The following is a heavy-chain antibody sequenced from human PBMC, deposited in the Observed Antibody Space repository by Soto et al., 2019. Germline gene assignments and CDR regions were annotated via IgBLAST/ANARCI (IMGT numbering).Heavy chain of an antibody. V-gene: IGHV1-69*13. J-gene: IGHJ3*02. CDR2: IIAIFGPA. CDR3: AGLVASLFRATSSLGGVICYVASDI. CDR1: GGTFSSYA. Sequence: GASVNVPCKASGGTFSSYAISWVRQAPGQGLEWMGGIIAIFGPANYAQNFQGRVTITADESTSTAYMELSSLRSEDTAVYYCAGLVASLFRATSSLGGVICYVASDIWGQGTMVNVSS. D-gene: IGHD3-16*02.